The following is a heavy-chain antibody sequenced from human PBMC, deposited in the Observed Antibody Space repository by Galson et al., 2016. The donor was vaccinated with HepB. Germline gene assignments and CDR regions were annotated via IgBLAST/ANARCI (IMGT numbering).Heavy chain of an antibody. D-gene: IGHD5-12*01. CDR3: ARDMGFIAANKHYYYGMDV. Sequence: ETLSLTCSVSGGAISSHFWSWIRQPAGKGLEWIGRIYTSESTNYNPSLKSRVTMSLDTSRNHLSLRLSSVTAADTAVYYCARDMGFIAANKHYYYGMDVWGKGTTVTVSS. CDR2: IYTSEST. CDR1: GGAISSHF. J-gene: IGHJ6*04. V-gene: IGHV4-4*07.